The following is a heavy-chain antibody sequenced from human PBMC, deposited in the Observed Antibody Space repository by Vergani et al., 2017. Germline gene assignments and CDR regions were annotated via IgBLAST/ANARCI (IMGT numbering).Heavy chain of an antibody. CDR1: GFTFSRYS. Sequence: EVQLVESGGGLVKPGGSLRLSCAASGFTFSRYSMHWVRQAPGKGLEWVSSITSSSSYIYYADSMKGRFTISRDSAKNSLYLQMNSLRAENTAVYYCAGWTPGAQNFNYYGMGVWGQGTTVTVSS. D-gene: IGHD5-24*01. CDR2: ITSSSSYI. CDR3: AGWTPGAQNFNYYGMGV. V-gene: IGHV3-21*01. J-gene: IGHJ6*02.